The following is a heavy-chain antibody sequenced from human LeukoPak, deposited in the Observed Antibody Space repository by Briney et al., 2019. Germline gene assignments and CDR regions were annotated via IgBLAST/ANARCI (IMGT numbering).Heavy chain of an antibody. J-gene: IGHJ4*02. CDR2: MNPNTGDT. D-gene: IGHD6-19*01. CDR3: ARFPRGWYPDY. Sequence: RASVTVSCTASGCTFTSYDLNWVRQATGQGLEWMGWMNPNTGDTAYAPKLQGRVTMTSNNSITPAYMEVSSPKSEDTAFYCCARFPRGWYPDYWGQGTLVTVSS. CDR1: GCTFTSYD. V-gene: IGHV1-8*01.